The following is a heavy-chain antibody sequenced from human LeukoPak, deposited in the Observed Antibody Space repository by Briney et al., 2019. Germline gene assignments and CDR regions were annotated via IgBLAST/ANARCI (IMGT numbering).Heavy chain of an antibody. V-gene: IGHV3-30*18. J-gene: IGHJ4*02. D-gene: IGHD2-8*01. CDR2: ISCDGSNK. Sequence: TGGSLRLSCAASGFTFSSYGMHWVRQAPGKGLEWVAVISCDGSNKYYADSVKGRFTISRDNSKNTLYLQMNSLRAEDTAVYYCAKAEAYCTNGVCYGGFDYWGQGTLVTVSS. CDR1: GFTFSSYG. CDR3: AKAEAYCTNGVCYGGFDY.